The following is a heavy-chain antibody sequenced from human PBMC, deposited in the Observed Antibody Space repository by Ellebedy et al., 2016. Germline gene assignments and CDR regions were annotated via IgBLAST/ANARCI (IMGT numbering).Heavy chain of an antibody. CDR3: ARDRARDTVVNYYFYGLDV. Sequence: GGSLRLSCAASDFTFSDAWMNWVRQAPGKGLEWVANIKHDGSEKYYADSVKGRFTISRDDAKNSLYLQMNSLRAGDTAVYYCARDRARDTVVNYYFYGLDVWGQGTTVTVSS. CDR1: DFTFSDAW. J-gene: IGHJ6*02. D-gene: IGHD4-23*01. V-gene: IGHV3-7*01. CDR2: IKHDGSEK.